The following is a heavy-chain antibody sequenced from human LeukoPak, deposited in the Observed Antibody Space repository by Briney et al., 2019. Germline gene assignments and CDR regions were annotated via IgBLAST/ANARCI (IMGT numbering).Heavy chain of an antibody. CDR2: INWNGGST. V-gene: IGHV3-20*04. Sequence: PGGSLRLSCAASGFTFDDYGMSWVRQAPGKGLEWVSGINWNGGSTGYADSVKGRFTISRDNAKNSLYLQMNSLRAEDTALYYCARALNTWGELLSCEAGYWGQGTLVTVSS. D-gene: IGHD1-26*01. J-gene: IGHJ4*02. CDR1: GFTFDDYG. CDR3: ARALNTWGELLSCEAGY.